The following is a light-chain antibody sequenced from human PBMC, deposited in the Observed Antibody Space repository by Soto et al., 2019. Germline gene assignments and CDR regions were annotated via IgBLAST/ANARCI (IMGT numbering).Light chain of an antibody. CDR3: DQDLKSPST. CDR2: ALS. J-gene: IGKJ2*01. V-gene: IGKV3-20*01. Sequence: EIVLTQSPGTLSLSPGERATLSCRASESVTSSSLAWYQQKFGQAPRLLMYALSIRADGIPDRFRGSGSGTDFTLTISRLEPEDFALYVCDQDLKSPSTVGQGTKVEIK. CDR1: ESVTSSS.